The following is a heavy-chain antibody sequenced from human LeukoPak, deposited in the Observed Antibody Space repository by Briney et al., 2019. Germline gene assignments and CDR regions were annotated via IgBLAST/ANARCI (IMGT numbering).Heavy chain of an antibody. CDR3: ARDWDYDSSGYYYIDY. CDR1: GYTFTGYY. D-gene: IGHD3-22*01. J-gene: IGHJ4*02. V-gene: IGHV1-2*02. CDR2: IDPNSGGT. Sequence: ASVKVSCKTSGYTFTGYYIHWVRQAPGQGLEWMGWIDPNSGGTNYAQKFQGRVTMTRDTSISTAYMELSRLTSADTAVYYCARDWDYDSSGYYYIDYWGQGTLVTVSS.